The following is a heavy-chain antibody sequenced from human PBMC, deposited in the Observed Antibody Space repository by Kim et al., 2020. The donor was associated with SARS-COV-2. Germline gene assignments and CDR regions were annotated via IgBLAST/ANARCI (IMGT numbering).Heavy chain of an antibody. D-gene: IGHD5-18*01. CDR2: INQSGSS. CDR3: ARTDTAMVGGFDY. J-gene: IGHJ4*02. CDR1: GGSFSGYY. V-gene: IGHV4-34*01. Sequence: SETLSLTCAVYGGSFSGYYWSWIRQPPGKGLEWIGEINQSGSSNYNPSLKSQVTISVDTTKNQFSLKLSSVTAAETDVNDCARTDTAMVGGFDYWGQGTLVTVSS.